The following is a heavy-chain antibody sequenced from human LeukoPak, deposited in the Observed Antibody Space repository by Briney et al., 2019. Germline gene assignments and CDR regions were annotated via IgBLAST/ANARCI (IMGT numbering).Heavy chain of an antibody. CDR3: AQAWRWLQLNY. CDR1: GXTFSSYG. CDR2: ISYDGSNK. Sequence: GRSLRLSCAASGXTFSSYGMHWVRQAPGKGLEWVAVISYDGSNKYYADSVKGRFTISRDNSMNTLYLHMNSLRDEDTAVYYCAQAWRWLQLNYWGQGTLVTVSS. V-gene: IGHV3-30*18. J-gene: IGHJ4*02. D-gene: IGHD5-24*01.